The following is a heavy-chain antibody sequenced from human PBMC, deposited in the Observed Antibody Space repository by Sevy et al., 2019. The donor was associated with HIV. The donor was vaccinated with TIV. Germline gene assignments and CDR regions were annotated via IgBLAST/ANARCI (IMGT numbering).Heavy chain of an antibody. Sequence: GGSLRLSCTASGFTFSSYWMSWVRQAPGKGLEWVANIKQDGSEKYYVDSVKGRFTISRDNAKNSLYLQMNSLRAEDTAVYYCARELTFGGVIVPDAFDIWGQGTMVTVSS. CDR3: ARELTFGGVIVPDAFDI. V-gene: IGHV3-7*03. D-gene: IGHD3-16*02. CDR1: GFTFSSYW. CDR2: IKQDGSEK. J-gene: IGHJ3*02.